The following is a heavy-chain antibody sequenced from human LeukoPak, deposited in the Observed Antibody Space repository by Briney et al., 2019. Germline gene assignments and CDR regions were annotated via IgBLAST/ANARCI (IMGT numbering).Heavy chain of an antibody. D-gene: IGHD5-18*01. Sequence: SQTLSLTCTVSGGSISSGSYCWTWIRQPAGKGLEWIGRISTSGRTNFNPSLKSRVTISIDTSENQFSLKLSSVTAADTAVYYCARDVGGYRYGYRPTELYWYFDLWGRGTLVTVSS. V-gene: IGHV4-61*02. J-gene: IGHJ2*01. CDR1: GGSISSGSYC. CDR2: ISTSGRT. CDR3: ARDVGGYRYGYRPTELYWYFDL.